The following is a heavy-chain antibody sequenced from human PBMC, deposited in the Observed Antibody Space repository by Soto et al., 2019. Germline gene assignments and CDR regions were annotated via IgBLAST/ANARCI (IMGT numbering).Heavy chain of an antibody. CDR2: IYHIGST. J-gene: IGHJ4*02. CDR1: GGSISSGGYS. V-gene: IGHV4-30-2*01. Sequence: QLQLQESGSGLVKPSQTLSLTCAVSGGSISSGGYSWSWIRQPPGKGREWIGYIYHIGSTYYYPSLKSRVTISVDRSKKQFSLKLSSVTAADTAVYYCARGMTTVTTLDYWGQGTLVTVSS. D-gene: IGHD4-17*01. CDR3: ARGMTTVTTLDY.